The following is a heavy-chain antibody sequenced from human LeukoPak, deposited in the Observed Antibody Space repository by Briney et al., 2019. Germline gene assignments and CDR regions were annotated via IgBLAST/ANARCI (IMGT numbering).Heavy chain of an antibody. D-gene: IGHD2-15*01. V-gene: IGHV4-31*03. CDR3: ARDGIGCSGGSCSASVWFDP. CDR2: IYYSGST. Sequence: TLSLTCTVSGGSISSGGYYWSWIRQHPGKGLEWIGYIYYSGSTYYNPSLKSRVTISVDTSKNQFSLKLSSVTAADTAVYYCARDGIGCSGGSCSASVWFDPWGQGTLVTVSS. CDR1: GGSISSGGYY. J-gene: IGHJ5*02.